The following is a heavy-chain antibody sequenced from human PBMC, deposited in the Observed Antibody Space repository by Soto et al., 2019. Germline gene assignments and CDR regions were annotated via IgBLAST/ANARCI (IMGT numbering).Heavy chain of an antibody. Sequence: GGSLRLSCAASGFTFSSYGMHWVRQAPGKGLEWVAVISYDGSNKYYADSVKGRFTISRDNSKNTLYLQMNSLRAEDTAVYYRAKDRVLRFLEWLLDGPDYWGQGTLVTVSS. J-gene: IGHJ4*02. V-gene: IGHV3-30*18. D-gene: IGHD3-3*01. CDR3: AKDRVLRFLEWLLDGPDY. CDR2: ISYDGSNK. CDR1: GFTFSSYG.